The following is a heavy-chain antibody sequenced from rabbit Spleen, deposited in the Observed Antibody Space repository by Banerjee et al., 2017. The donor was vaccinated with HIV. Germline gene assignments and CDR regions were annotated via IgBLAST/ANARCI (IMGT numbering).Heavy chain of an antibody. CDR2: IYTGSSGST. CDR3: ARNTNTDYWGFDL. CDR1: GFSFSSSYH. Sequence: QSLEESGGDLVKPGASLTLTCKASGFSFSSSYHMCWVRQAPGKGLEWIACIYTGSSGSTYYASWAKGRFTISKTSSTAVTLQMTSLTAADTATYFCARNTNTDYWGFDLWGPGTLVTVS. J-gene: IGHJ4*01. V-gene: IGHV1S40*01. D-gene: IGHD1-1*01.